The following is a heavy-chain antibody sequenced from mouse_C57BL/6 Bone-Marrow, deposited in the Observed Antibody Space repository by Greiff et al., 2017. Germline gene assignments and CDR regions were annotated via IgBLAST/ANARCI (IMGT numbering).Heavy chain of an antibody. Sequence: VQLQQPGAELVKPGASVKLSCKASGYTFTSYWMHWVKQRPGQGLEWIGMIHPNSGSTNYNEKFKSKATLTVDKSSSTAYMQLSSLTSADSAVYYCARSFVTTVDYWGQGTTLTVSS. CDR1: GYTFTSYW. J-gene: IGHJ2*01. V-gene: IGHV1-64*01. CDR3: ARSFVTTVDY. D-gene: IGHD1-1*01. CDR2: IHPNSGST.